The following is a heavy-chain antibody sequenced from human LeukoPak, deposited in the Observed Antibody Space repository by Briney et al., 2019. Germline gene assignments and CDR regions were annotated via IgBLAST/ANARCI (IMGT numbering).Heavy chain of an antibody. J-gene: IGHJ4*02. V-gene: IGHV3-74*01. D-gene: IGHD4-17*01. CDR2: INSDGSST. CDR3: ARVTPMTTVTQALDY. CDR1: GFTFSSYR. Sequence: AGGSLRLSCAASGFTFSSYRMHWVRQAPGKGLVWVSRINSDGSSTSYADSVKGRFTISRDNAKNTLYLQMNSLRAEDTAVYYCARVTPMTTVTQALDYWGQGTLVTVSS.